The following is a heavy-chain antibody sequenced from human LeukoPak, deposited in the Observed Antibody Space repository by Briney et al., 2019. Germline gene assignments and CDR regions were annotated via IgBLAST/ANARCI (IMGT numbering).Heavy chain of an antibody. D-gene: IGHD6-6*01. Sequence: SVKVSCKASGGTFSSYAISWVRQAPGQGLEWMGGIIPIFGTANYAQKFQGRVTITTDESTSTAYMELSSLRSEDTAVYYCARSPHSWPHSSYYFDYWGQGTLVTVSS. CDR1: GGTFSSYA. J-gene: IGHJ4*02. CDR3: ARSPHSWPHSSYYFDY. CDR2: IIPIFGTA. V-gene: IGHV1-69*05.